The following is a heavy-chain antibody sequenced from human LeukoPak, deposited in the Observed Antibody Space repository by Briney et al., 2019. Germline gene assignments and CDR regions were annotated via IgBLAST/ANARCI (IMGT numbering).Heavy chain of an antibody. Sequence: GGSLRLSCSASEFXFSSHWISWVRQAPGKGLEWMAKIKPDGSEKYYVDSVKGRFTISRDNAKNSLYLQMNSLRAEDTAVYYCARDWGFKLDYWGQGTLVTVSP. CDR2: IKPDGSEK. CDR3: ARDWGFKLDY. J-gene: IGHJ4*02. V-gene: IGHV3-7*04. D-gene: IGHD7-27*01. CDR1: EFXFSSHW.